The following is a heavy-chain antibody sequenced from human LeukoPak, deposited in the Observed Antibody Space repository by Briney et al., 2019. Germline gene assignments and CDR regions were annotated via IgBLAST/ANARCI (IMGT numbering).Heavy chain of an antibody. J-gene: IGHJ5*02. CDR1: GGSISSGDNY. V-gene: IGHV4-30-4*01. CDR2: IYYSGST. Sequence: SETLSLTCTVSGGSISSGDNYWSWIRQPPGKGLEWIGYIYYSGSTYYKPSLKSRVTISIQTSKNQFSLKLTSVTAADTAVYYCAGDYGDLLTGIRFDTWGQGTMVTVSS. CDR3: AGDYGDLLTGIRFDT. D-gene: IGHD4-17*01.